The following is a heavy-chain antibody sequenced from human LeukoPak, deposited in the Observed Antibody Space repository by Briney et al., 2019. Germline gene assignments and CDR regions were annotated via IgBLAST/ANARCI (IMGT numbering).Heavy chain of an antibody. J-gene: IGHJ4*02. CDR1: AGSISSSSYY. V-gene: IGHV4-61*01. D-gene: IGHD3-10*01. Sequence: PSETLSLTCTSAGSISSSSYYWSWIRQPPGKGLEWIGYIYYSGSTNYNPSLKSRVTISVDTSKNQFSLKLSAATAVVTGVYYCARDRYYGSGSTYDYWGQGTLVTVSS. CDR3: ARDRYYGSGSTYDY. CDR2: IYYSGST.